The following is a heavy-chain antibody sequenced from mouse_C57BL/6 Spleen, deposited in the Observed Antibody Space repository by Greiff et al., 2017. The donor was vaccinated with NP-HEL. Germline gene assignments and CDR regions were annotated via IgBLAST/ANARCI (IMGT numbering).Heavy chain of an antibody. CDR1: GFNIKDYY. D-gene: IGHD1-1*01. J-gene: IGHJ2*01. V-gene: IGHV14-1*01. Sequence: EVKLQQSGAELVRPGASVKLSCTASGFNIKDYYMHWVKQRPEQGLEWIGRIDPEDGDTEYAPKFQGKATMTADTSSNTAYLQLSSLTSEDTAVYYCTLTTVDLFDYWGQGTTLTVSS. CDR3: TLTTVDLFDY. CDR2: IDPEDGDT.